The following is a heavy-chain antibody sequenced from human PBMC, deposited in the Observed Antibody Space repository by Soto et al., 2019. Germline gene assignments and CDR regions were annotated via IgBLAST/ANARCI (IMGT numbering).Heavy chain of an antibody. V-gene: IGHV3-23*01. D-gene: IGHD1-26*01. CDR3: AKVLLVQYSGSYHY. CDR1: GFIFSNFR. Sequence: EVQLLESGGDLVQPGGSLRLSCAASGFIFSNFRMSWVRRAPGKGLEWVSLISGDGSATYYADSVRGRFTISRDNSTNTLYLQMNSLRVEDTAIYYCAKVLLVQYSGSYHYWGQGTLVTVSS. J-gene: IGHJ4*02. CDR2: ISGDGSAT.